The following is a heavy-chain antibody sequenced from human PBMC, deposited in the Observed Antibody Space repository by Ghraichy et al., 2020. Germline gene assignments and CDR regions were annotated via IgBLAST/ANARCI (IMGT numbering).Heavy chain of an antibody. CDR1: GYTFTSYG. D-gene: IGHD5-18*01. Sequence: VKVSCKASGYTFTSYGISWVRQAPGQGLEWMGWISAYNGNTNYAQKLQGRVTMTTDTSTSTAYMELRSLRSDDTAVYYCARDGYSVEDYGMDVWGQGTTVTVSS. CDR3: ARDGYSVEDYGMDV. CDR2: ISAYNGNT. V-gene: IGHV1-18*04. J-gene: IGHJ6*02.